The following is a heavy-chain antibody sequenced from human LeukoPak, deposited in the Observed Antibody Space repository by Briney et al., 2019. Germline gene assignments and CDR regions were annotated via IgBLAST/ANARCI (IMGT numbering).Heavy chain of an antibody. CDR2: IKQDGSEK. V-gene: IGHV3-7*05. CDR3: AREMSWSGRDY. CDR1: GFTFSNYW. D-gene: IGHD3-10*01. J-gene: IGHJ4*02. Sequence: GGSLRLSCAAPGFTFSNYWMSWVRQAPGKGLEWVANIKQDGSEKNYVGSVKGRFTISRDNAKNSLYLQMNSLRAEDTAVYYCAREMSWSGRDYWGQGTLVTVSS.